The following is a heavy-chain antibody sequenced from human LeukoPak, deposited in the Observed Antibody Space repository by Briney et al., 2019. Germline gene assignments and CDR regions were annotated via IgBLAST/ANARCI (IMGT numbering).Heavy chain of an antibody. D-gene: IGHD3-9*01. CDR2: IIPIFGTA. CDR1: GGTFSSYA. J-gene: IGHJ5*02. V-gene: IGHV1-69*13. Sequence: WASVKVSCKASGGTFSSYAISWVRQAPGQGLEWMGGIIPIFGTANYAQKVQGRVTITADESTSTAYMELSSLRSEDTAVYYCARRIGELRYFENWFDPWGQGTLVTVSS. CDR3: ARRIGELRYFENWFDP.